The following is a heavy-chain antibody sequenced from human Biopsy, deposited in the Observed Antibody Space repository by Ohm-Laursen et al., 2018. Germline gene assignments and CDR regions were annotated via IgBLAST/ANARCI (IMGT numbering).Heavy chain of an antibody. CDR1: GDSISIYY. CDR3: ARTPRDSFWSGSYKRGLWFDP. J-gene: IGHJ5*02. Sequence: SETLSLTCNVSGDSISIYYWSWIRQTPGKGLEWIGHVYNGGITNYNPSLKSRVTISKDTSKNQFSLQLSSVTAADTAVYYCARTPRDSFWSGSYKRGLWFDPWGQGTLVTVSS. CDR2: VYNGGIT. D-gene: IGHD3-3*01. V-gene: IGHV4-59*01.